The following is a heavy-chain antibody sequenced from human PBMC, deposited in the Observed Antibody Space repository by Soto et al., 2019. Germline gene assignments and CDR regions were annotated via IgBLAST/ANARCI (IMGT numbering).Heavy chain of an antibody. CDR2: LNSGGSST. J-gene: IGHJ2*01. V-gene: IGHV3-74*01. CDR3: TRGARGEWYVDL. CDR1: GFTFSDYW. Sequence: EVQLVESGGGLVQPGGSLRLSCAASGFTFSDYWMHWVRQAPGKGLEWVSRLNSGGSSTNYADSVKGRFTISRDNAKNTVHLQMNRLRAEDTAVYYCTRGARGEWYVDLWGRGTLVTVSS. D-gene: IGHD3-16*01.